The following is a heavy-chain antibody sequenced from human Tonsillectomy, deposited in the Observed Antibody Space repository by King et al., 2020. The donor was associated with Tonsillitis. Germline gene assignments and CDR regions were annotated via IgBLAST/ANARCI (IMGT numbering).Heavy chain of an antibody. Sequence: QLVQSGGGLVQPGGSLRLSCAASGFTVGSNYMSWVRQAPGKGLEWVSIIYNGGSTYYADSVKGRFTISRHNSKNTLYLQMNSLRAEDTAVYYCARDNLMTTGTTPHYYYYGMDVWGQGTTVTVSS. D-gene: IGHD4-17*01. CDR3: ARDNLMTTGTTPHYYYYGMDV. CDR2: IYNGGST. CDR1: GFTVGSNY. V-gene: IGHV3-53*04. J-gene: IGHJ6*02.